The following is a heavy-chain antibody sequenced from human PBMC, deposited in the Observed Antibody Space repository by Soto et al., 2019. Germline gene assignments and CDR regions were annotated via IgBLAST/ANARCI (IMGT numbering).Heavy chain of an antibody. CDR1: GGTFSTYS. V-gene: IGHV1-69*02. Sequence: QVQLVQSGAEVKKPGSSVKVSCKASGGTFSTYSITWVRQAPGQGPEWMGRISPVLGLANYAQKFNGRITITADKSTSTAYMELSSLRSEYTAVYYCANEAYGSAGSCLDDAFDIWGQGTIVTVSS. D-gene: IGHD2-15*01. CDR2: ISPVLGLA. J-gene: IGHJ3*02. CDR3: ANEAYGSAGSCLDDAFDI.